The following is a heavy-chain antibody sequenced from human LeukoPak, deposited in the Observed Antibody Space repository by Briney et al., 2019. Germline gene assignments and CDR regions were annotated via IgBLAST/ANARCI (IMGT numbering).Heavy chain of an antibody. CDR2: ISYDGSNK. CDR1: GFTFSSYG. Sequence: PGGSLRLSCAASGFTFSSYGMHWVRQAPGKGLEWVAVISYDGSNKYYADSVKGRFTISRDNSKNTLYLQMNSLRAEDTAVYYCTAAAALWGNFDYWGQGTRVTVSS. V-gene: IGHV3-30*03. CDR3: TAAAALWGNFDY. D-gene: IGHD6-13*01. J-gene: IGHJ4*02.